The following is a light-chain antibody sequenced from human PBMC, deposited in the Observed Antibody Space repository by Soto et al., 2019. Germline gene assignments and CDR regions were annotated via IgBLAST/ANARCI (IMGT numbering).Light chain of an antibody. CDR1: SGHSSYA. V-gene: IGLV4-69*01. J-gene: IGLJ2*01. CDR2: VNTDGSH. Sequence: QPVLTQSPSASASLGASVKLICTLSSGHSSYAIAWHQQQPEKGPRYLMKVNTDGSHNKGDGIPDRFSGSSSGAERYLTIASLQSEDEADYYCQTWGAGFSVVFGAGTKVTVL. CDR3: QTWGAGFSVV.